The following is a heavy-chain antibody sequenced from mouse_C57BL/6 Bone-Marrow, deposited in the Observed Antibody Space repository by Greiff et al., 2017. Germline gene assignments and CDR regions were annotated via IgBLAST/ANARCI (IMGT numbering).Heavy chain of an antibody. CDR2: ISSGSSTI. D-gene: IGHD1-1*01. CDR1: GFTFSDYG. CDR3: ARRDYYGSSYDAMDY. J-gene: IGHJ4*01. V-gene: IGHV5-17*01. Sequence: EVKLMESGGGLVKPGGSLKLSCAASGFTFSDYGMHWVRQAPEKGLEWVAYISSGSSTIYYADTVKGRFTIPRDNAKNTLFLQMTSLRSEDTAMYYGARRDYYGSSYDAMDYWGQGTSVTVAS.